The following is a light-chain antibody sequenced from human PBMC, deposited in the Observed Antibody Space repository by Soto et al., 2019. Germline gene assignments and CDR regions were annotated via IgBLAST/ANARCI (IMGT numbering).Light chain of an antibody. Sequence: DIQMTQSPSTLSASVGDRVTITCRASQSISSWLAWYQQKPGKAPKLLIYKASSLESGVQSRISGSGSWTEFSLTISSLQPDDFASYYCQQYNSYSTFGHGTKVDIK. V-gene: IGKV1-5*03. J-gene: IGKJ1*01. CDR3: QQYNSYST. CDR1: QSISSW. CDR2: KAS.